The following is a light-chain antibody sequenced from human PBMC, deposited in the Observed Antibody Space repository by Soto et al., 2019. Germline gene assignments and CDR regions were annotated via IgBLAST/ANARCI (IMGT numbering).Light chain of an antibody. CDR1: SSDVGAYNY. CDR3: SSYTSSSIPYV. V-gene: IGLV2-14*01. CDR2: EVS. Sequence: QSALTQPASVSGSPGQSITISCTGTSSDVGAYNYVSWYQQHPGKAPKLIIYEVSNRPSGVSNRFSGSKSGSTASLTISGLQAEDEADYYCSSYTSSSIPYVFGTGTKLTVL. J-gene: IGLJ1*01.